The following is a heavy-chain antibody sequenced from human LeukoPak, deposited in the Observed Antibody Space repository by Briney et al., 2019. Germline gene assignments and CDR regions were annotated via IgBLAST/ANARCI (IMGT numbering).Heavy chain of an antibody. CDR2: IKQDGSEK. CDR3: AKDPYGGSSGA. V-gene: IGHV3-7*01. D-gene: IGHD3-22*01. J-gene: IGHJ4*02. CDR1: GFSFSGDW. Sequence: GGSLRLSCAASGFSFSGDWMTWVRQVPGKGPEWVANIKQDGSEKYYVDSVKGRFTISRDNSKNTLYLQMNSLRAEDTAVYYCAKDPYGGSSGAWGQGTLVTVSS.